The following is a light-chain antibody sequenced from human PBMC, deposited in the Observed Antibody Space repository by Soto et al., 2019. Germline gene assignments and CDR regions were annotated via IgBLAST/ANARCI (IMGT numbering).Light chain of an antibody. CDR2: AAS. V-gene: IGKV1-27*01. J-gene: IGKJ3*01. CDR1: QGIAFY. Sequence: DVQMTQSPSSLSASVGDTVTITCRASQGIAFYLAWFQQRPGKAPNLLISAASNLQSGVPSRFSGSGSGRDFTLTISSLQPEDVATYYCQKYDTAPFTFGPGTRVDVK. CDR3: QKYDTAPFT.